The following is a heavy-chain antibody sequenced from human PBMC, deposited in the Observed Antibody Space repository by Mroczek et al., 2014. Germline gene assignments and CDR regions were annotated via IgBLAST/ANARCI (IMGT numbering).Heavy chain of an antibody. V-gene: IGHV4-61*02. CDR1: GGSISSGSYY. J-gene: IGHJ5*02. CDR3: ARDRPYGDYALAFDP. Sequence: QVQLQESGPGLVKPSQTLSLTCTVSGGSISSGSYYWSWIRQPAGKGLEWIGRIYTSGSTNYNPSLKSRVTISVDTSKNQFSLKLSSVTAADTAVYYCARDRPYGDYALAFDPWGQGPWSPSPQ. CDR2: IYTSGST. D-gene: IGHD4-17*01.